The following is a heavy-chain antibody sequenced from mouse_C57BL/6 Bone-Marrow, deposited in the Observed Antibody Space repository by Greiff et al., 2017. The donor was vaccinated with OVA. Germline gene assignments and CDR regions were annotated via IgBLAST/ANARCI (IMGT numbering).Heavy chain of an antibody. CDR2: IYPGDGDT. Sequence: VQLQQSGPELVEPGASVKISCKASGYAFSSSWMNWVKQRPGKGLEWIGRIYPGDGDTNYNGKFKGKATLTADKSSSTAYMQLSSLTSEDSAVYFCADYGSSNHFDYWGQGTTLTVSS. J-gene: IGHJ2*01. V-gene: IGHV1-82*01. D-gene: IGHD1-1*01. CDR1: GYAFSSSW. CDR3: ADYGSSNHFDY.